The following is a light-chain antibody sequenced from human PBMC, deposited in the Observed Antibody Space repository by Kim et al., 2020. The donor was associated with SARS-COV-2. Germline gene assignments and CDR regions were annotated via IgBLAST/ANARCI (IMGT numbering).Light chain of an antibody. CDR3: QQYNSYPWT. J-gene: IGKJ1*01. V-gene: IGKV1-5*03. CDR2: KAS. Sequence: ASVGDRVTITCRASQSISSWLAWYQQKPGKAPKLLSYKASSLESGVPSRFSGSGSGTEFTLTISSLQPDDFATYYCQQYNSYPWTFGQGTKVDIK. CDR1: QSISSW.